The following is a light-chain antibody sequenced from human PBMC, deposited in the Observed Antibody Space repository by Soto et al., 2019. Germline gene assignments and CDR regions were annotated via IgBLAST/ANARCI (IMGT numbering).Light chain of an antibody. V-gene: IGKV3-20*01. Sequence: EIVLTQSPGTLSLSPGERATLSCRASQSVSSSYLAWYQRKPGQAPRLLIYGASSRATGIPDRFSGSGSGTDFTLTISRLEPEDFAVYYCQHYGRSPPSWTFGQGTKVEIK. CDR2: GAS. CDR1: QSVSSSY. CDR3: QHYGRSPPSWT. J-gene: IGKJ1*01.